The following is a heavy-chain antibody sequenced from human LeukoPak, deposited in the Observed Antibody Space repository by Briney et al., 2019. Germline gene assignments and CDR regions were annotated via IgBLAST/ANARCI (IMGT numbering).Heavy chain of an antibody. CDR1: GDSVSSSDSY. CDR2: IYYSGST. V-gene: IGHV4-39*01. CDR3: ARRRYYDGSGYLE. J-gene: IGHJ1*01. D-gene: IGHD3-22*01. Sequence: SETLSLTCSVSGDSVSSSDSYWDWIRQPPGKGLEWIGTIYYSGSTYYSPSLKSRVTMSVDPSNNQFSLNLRSVTAADTAVYYCARRRYYDGSGYLEWGQGTLLSVSS.